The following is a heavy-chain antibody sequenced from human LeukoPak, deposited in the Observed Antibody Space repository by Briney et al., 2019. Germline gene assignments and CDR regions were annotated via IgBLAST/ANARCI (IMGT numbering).Heavy chain of an antibody. CDR3: AGIAVHSYYYYYMDV. Sequence: ASVKVSCKASGGIFSSYTFNWVRQAPGQGLEWMGGIIPIFGTANYAQKFQGRVTITADESTSTAYMELSSLRSEDTAVYYCAGIAVHSYYYYYMDVWGKGTTVTISS. V-gene: IGHV1-69*13. D-gene: IGHD6-19*01. CDR1: GGIFSSYT. CDR2: IIPIFGTA. J-gene: IGHJ6*03.